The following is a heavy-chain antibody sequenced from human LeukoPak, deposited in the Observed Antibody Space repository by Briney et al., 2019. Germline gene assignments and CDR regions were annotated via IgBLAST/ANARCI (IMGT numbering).Heavy chain of an antibody. J-gene: IGHJ4*02. CDR2: IYPGDSDT. Sequence: GESLKISCKGSGYSFTSYWIGWVRQMPGKGLEWMGIIYPGDSDTRYSPSFQGQVTISADKSISTAYLQWSSLKASDTAMYYCARGDHYRYGSGSYSGYWGQGTLVTVSS. CDR3: ARGDHYRYGSGSYSGY. CDR1: GYSFTSYW. D-gene: IGHD3-10*01. V-gene: IGHV5-51*01.